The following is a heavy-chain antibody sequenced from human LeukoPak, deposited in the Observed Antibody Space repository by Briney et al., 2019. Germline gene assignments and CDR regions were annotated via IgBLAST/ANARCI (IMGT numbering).Heavy chain of an antibody. J-gene: IGHJ6*03. CDR1: GGSISSSSLY. V-gene: IGHV4-39*07. CDR2: IYYSGRT. D-gene: IGHD2-21*02. CDR3: ARAYCGGDCYSDYYYYMDV. Sequence: SETLSLTCTVSGGSISSSSLYWGWIRQPPGKGLEWIGSIYYSGRTYYNPSLKSRVTISIDTSKNQFSLKLSSVTAADTAVYYCARAYCGGDCYSDYYYYMDVWGKGTTVTVSS.